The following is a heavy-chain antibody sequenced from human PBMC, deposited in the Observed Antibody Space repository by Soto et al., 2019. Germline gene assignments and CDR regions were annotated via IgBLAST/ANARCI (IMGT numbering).Heavy chain of an antibody. CDR2: IYYSGST. D-gene: IGHD5-18*01. CDR1: GGSISSYY. CDR3: ARDHTERGYSYGYAY. J-gene: IGHJ4*02. Sequence: SETLSLTCTVSGGSISSYYWSWIRQPTGKGLEWIGYIYYSGSTNYNPSLKSRVTISVDTSKNQFSLKLSSVTAADTAVYYCARDHTERGYSYGYAYWGQGTLVTVSS. V-gene: IGHV4-59*01.